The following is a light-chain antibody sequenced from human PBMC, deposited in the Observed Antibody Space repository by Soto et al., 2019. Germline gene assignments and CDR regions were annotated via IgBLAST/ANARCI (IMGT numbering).Light chain of an antibody. CDR1: QSIRSY. J-gene: IGKJ2*01. CDR3: QQSYTTPYT. CDR2: GAS. Sequence: DIQMTQSPSFLSASVGVRVTITCRASQSIRSYLNWYHQKPGKSPQLLIYGASNLHSGAPSRFTGSGSGTHFTLTISSLQPEDFATYYCQQSYTTPYTCGQGTKLEIK. V-gene: IGKV1-39*01.